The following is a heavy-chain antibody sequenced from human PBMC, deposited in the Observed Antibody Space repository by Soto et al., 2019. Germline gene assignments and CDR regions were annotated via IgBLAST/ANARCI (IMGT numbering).Heavy chain of an antibody. J-gene: IGHJ3*01. V-gene: IGHV3-66*01. D-gene: IGHD4-17*01. CDR2: IQSGGTT. CDR1: GFTVSSKY. CDR3: AFRLTVTTAFDV. Sequence: GGSLRLSCAASGFTVSSKYMTWVRQAPGKGLEWVSLIQSGGTTYYADSVKGRFTISRDNSKNTLYLQMNSLRAEDTAIYYCAFRLTVTTAFDVWGQGTMVTVSS.